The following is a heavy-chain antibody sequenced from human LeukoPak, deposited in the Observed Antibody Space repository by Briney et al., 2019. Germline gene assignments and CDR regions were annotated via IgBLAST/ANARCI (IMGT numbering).Heavy chain of an antibody. CDR2: INWNGGST. J-gene: IGHJ3*02. CDR3: ARVWGGYCSSTSCYGAFDI. D-gene: IGHD2-2*01. V-gene: IGHV3-20*04. CDR1: GFTFDDYG. Sequence: GGSLRPSCAASGFTFDDYGMSWVRQAPGKGLEWVSGINWNGGSTGYADSVKGRFTTSRDNAKNSLYLQMNSLRAEDTALYYCARVWGGYCSSTSCYGAFDIWGQGTMVTVSS.